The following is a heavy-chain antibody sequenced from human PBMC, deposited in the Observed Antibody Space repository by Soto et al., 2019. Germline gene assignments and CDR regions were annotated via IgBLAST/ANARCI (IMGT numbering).Heavy chain of an antibody. Sequence: SETLSLTCTVSGGSISSYYWSWIRQPPGKGLEWIAYIYYSGSTNYNPSLKSRVTISVYTSKNQFSLKLSSVTAADTAVYYCARGDGSVTAGYYYYGMDVWGQGTTVTVSS. J-gene: IGHJ6*02. V-gene: IGHV4-59*01. CDR2: IYYSGST. CDR1: GGSISSYY. D-gene: IGHD1-26*01. CDR3: ARGDGSVTAGYYYYGMDV.